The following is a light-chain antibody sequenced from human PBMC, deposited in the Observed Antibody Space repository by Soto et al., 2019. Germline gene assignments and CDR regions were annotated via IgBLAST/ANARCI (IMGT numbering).Light chain of an antibody. CDR3: QQSYSTPRT. J-gene: IGKJ4*01. CDR2: AAS. CDR1: QSISSY. V-gene: IGKV1-39*01. Sequence: DIQMTQSPSSRSASLGDRVTITARPSQSISSYLNWYQQKPGKAPKLLIYAASSLQSGVPSRFSGSGSGTDFTLTISSLQPEDFATYYCQQSYSTPRTFGGGTKVEIK.